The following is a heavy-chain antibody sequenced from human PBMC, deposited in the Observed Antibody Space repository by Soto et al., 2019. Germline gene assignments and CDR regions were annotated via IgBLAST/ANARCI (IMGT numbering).Heavy chain of an antibody. CDR1: GGPFSGYY. CDR2: INHSGST. V-gene: IGHV4-34*01. J-gene: IGHJ5*02. D-gene: IGHD4-4*01. Sequence: QMQLQQWGAGLLKPSETLSLTCAVYGGPFSGYYWSWIRQPPGKGLEWIGEINHSGSTNYNPSLKSRVTISVDTSKNQFSLKLSSVTAADTAVYYCARATRSDYSNVYYWFDPWGQGTLVTVSS. CDR3: ARATRSDYSNVYYWFDP.